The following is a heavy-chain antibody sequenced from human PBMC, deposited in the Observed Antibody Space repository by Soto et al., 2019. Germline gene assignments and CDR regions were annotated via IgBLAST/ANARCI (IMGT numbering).Heavy chain of an antibody. J-gene: IGHJ6*04. Sequence: ASVKVSCKTSGYIFTTHEITWVRQAPGQGLEWMGWISAYNGRTKYAQKLQGRVTMTTDTSTSTAYMDLRSLRSDDTAVYYCARDRLSGLDVWGKGTTVTVSS. CDR3: ARDRLSGLDV. CDR2: ISAYNGRT. V-gene: IGHV1-18*01. CDR1: GYIFTTHE.